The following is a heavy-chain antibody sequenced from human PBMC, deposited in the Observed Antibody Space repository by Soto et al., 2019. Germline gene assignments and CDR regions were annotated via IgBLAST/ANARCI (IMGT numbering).Heavy chain of an antibody. D-gene: IGHD3-22*01. V-gene: IGHV4-59*08. CDR3: ARLLWFGDSSGYYYYFDY. Sequence: PSETLSLTCTVSGASISTYYWSWLRQPPRKGLEWIGHISYSGSTNYNPSLESRVTVSLDTSKNQFSLKLNSVTAADTAVYYCARLLWFGDSSGYYYYFDYWGQGTPVTVSS. CDR1: GASISTYY. J-gene: IGHJ4*02. CDR2: ISYSGST.